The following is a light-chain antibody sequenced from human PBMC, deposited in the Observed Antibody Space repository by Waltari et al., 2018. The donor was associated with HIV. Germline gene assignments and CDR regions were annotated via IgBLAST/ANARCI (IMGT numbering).Light chain of an antibody. V-gene: IGLV1-51*01. J-gene: IGLJ3*02. CDR3: GTWDSSLSAGV. Sequence: QSVLTQPPSVSAAPGQKVTISCSRSSSHIGHNSVSWYQQLPGTAPKLLIYDNNKRPSGIPDRFSASKSDTSATLGITGLQTGDEADYYCGTWDSSLSAGVFGGGTKLTVL. CDR2: DNN. CDR1: SSHIGHNS.